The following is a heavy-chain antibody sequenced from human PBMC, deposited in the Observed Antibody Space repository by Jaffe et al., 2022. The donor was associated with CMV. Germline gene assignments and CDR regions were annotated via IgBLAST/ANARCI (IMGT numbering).Heavy chain of an antibody. Sequence: QVQLQESGPGLVKPSETLSLTCTVSGGSISSYYWSWIRQPPGKGLEWIGYIYYSGSTNYNPSLKSRVTISVDTSKNQFSLKLSSVTAADTAVYYCARDRAGTSFYYMDVWGKGTTVTVSS. J-gene: IGHJ6*03. CDR1: GGSISSYY. V-gene: IGHV4-59*01. CDR3: ARDRAGTSFYYMDV. CDR2: IYYSGST. D-gene: IGHD1-1*01.